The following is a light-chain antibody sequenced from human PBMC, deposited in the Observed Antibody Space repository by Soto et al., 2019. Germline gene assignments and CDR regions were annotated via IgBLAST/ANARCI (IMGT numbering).Light chain of an antibody. CDR3: QHYGSSWT. J-gene: IGKJ1*01. V-gene: IGKV3-20*01. CDR1: QSVSSNY. CDR2: GAS. Sequence: EIVLTQSPGTLSLSPGERATLSCRASQSVSSNYLAWLQQKPGQTPRLLIYGASSRATGIPDRFSGSGSGTDFTLTISRLEPEDFAVYYCQHYGSSWTFGQGTKVEIK.